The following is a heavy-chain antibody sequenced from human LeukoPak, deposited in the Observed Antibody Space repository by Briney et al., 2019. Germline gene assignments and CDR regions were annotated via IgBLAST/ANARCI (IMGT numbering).Heavy chain of an antibody. CDR2: TNSDGSIT. CDR1: GFTFSGHW. D-gene: IGHD3-10*01. V-gene: IGHV3-74*01. Sequence: PGGSLRLSCAVSGFTFSGHWMFWVRQAPGKGLEWVSSTNSDGSITGYTDSVRGRFTISRDNSKNTLYLQMDTLRAEDTAVYYCAKASTMAADSWGQGTLVTVSS. J-gene: IGHJ4*02. CDR3: AKASTMAADS.